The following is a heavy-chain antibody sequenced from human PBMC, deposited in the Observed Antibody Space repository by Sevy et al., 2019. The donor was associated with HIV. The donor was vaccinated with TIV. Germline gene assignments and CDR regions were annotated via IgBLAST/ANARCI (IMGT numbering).Heavy chain of an antibody. Sequence: GSLRLSCAASGFAFYEYSMSWIRQAPGKGLEWVATLSFGCGKINYADSVKGRFTISRDNSKNSFYLQVDNLRVEDTALYYCAREGCSRPHDYWGQGTRVTVSS. D-gene: IGHD2-8*01. CDR1: GFAFYEYS. CDR3: AREGCSRPHDY. V-gene: IGHV3-23*01. CDR2: LSFGCGKI. J-gene: IGHJ4*02.